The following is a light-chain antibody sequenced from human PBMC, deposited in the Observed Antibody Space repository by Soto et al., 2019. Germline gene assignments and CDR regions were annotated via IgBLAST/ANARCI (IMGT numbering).Light chain of an antibody. V-gene: IGKV3-20*01. J-gene: IGKJ1*01. CDR2: GTS. CDR1: QSVSSSY. Sequence: EIVLTQSPGTLSLSPGERATLSCRASQSVSSSYLAWYQQKPGQAPRLLIYGTSSRATAIPDRFSGSGSGTDVTLTISRLEPEDFAVYYCQQYGRSSWTCGQGTKVEIK. CDR3: QQYGRSSWT.